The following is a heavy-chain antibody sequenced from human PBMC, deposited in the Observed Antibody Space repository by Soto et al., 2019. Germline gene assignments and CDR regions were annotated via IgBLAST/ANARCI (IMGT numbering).Heavy chain of an antibody. CDR2: IIPIFGTA. Sequence: QVQLVQSGAEVKKPGSSVKVSCKASGGTFSSYAISWVRQAPGQGLEWMGGIIPIFGTANYAQKFQGRVTITSDESTSTGYMELSSLRSEDTAVYYCARVVTMIVVADAFDIWGQGTMVTVSS. CDR3: ARVVTMIVVADAFDI. D-gene: IGHD3-22*01. CDR1: GGTFSSYA. V-gene: IGHV1-69*05. J-gene: IGHJ3*02.